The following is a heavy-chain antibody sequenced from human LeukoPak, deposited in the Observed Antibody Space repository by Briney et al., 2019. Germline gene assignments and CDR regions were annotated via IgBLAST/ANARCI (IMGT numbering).Heavy chain of an antibody. D-gene: IGHD5-18*01. CDR3: ARDIISEYSKSHSHFDP. V-gene: IGHV4-59*11. CDR2: IYYRGST. Sequence: SETLSLTCTVPGGSLSSQYWSWIRQPPGKGLEWIGYIYYRGSTSYNPSLKSRVTISVDTSKNQFSLRLNSVTAADTAVYYCARDIISEYSKSHSHFDPWGQGTLVTVSS. J-gene: IGHJ5*02. CDR1: GGSLSSQY.